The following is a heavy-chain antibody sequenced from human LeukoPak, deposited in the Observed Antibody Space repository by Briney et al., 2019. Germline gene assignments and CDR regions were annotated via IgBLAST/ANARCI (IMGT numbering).Heavy chain of an antibody. CDR2: IFYSGTT. Sequence: SETLSLTCTVSNDSISPLYWGWIRQPPGKGLEFIGYIFYSGTTNFNPSLKSRVTLSVDTSKNQFSLRLNSVTAADTAVYYCARGGSAAKYYFDSWGQRTLVTLSS. CDR1: NDSISPLY. J-gene: IGHJ4*02. V-gene: IGHV4-59*11. D-gene: IGHD6-13*01. CDR3: ARGGSAAKYYFDS.